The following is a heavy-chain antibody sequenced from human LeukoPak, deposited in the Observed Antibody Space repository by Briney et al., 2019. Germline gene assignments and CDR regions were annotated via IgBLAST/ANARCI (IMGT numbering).Heavy chain of an antibody. CDR1: GGSISSSSYY. Sequence: SETPSLTCTVSGGSISSSSYYWGWIRQPPGKGLEWSGSIYYSGSTYYNPSLKSRVTISVDTSKNQFSLKLSSVTAADTAVYYCARHGNDFWSGYYSGNFDYWGQGTLVTVSS. CDR3: ARHGNDFWSGYYSGNFDY. D-gene: IGHD3-3*01. CDR2: IYYSGST. J-gene: IGHJ4*02. V-gene: IGHV4-39*01.